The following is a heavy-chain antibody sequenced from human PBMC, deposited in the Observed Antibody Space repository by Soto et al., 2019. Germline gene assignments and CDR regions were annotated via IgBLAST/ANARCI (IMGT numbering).Heavy chain of an antibody. D-gene: IGHD5-12*01. V-gene: IGHV3-48*01. J-gene: IGHJ4*02. Sequence: GGSLRLSCAASGFTFSSYSMNWVRQAPGKGLEWVSYISSSSSTIYYADSVKGRFTISRDNAKNSLYLQMNSLRAEDTAVYYCARGNVDIVATDLDYWGQGTLVTVSS. CDR2: ISSSSSTI. CDR3: ARGNVDIVATDLDY. CDR1: GFTFSSYS.